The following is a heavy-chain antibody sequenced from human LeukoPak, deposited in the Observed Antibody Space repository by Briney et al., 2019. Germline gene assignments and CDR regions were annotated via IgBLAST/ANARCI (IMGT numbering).Heavy chain of an antibody. CDR2: INPNSGGT. Sequence: ASVKVSCKASGYTFTGYYIHWVRQAPGQGLEWMGWINPNSGGTNYAQNFQGRVTMTRDTSISTAYMELSRLRSDDTAVYCCARTFYDISLAFDIWGQGTMVTVSS. D-gene: IGHD3-22*01. V-gene: IGHV1-2*02. CDR1: GYTFTGYY. J-gene: IGHJ3*02. CDR3: ARTFYDISLAFDI.